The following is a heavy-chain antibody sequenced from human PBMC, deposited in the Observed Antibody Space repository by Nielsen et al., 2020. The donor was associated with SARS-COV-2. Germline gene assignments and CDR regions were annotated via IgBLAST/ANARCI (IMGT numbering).Heavy chain of an antibody. D-gene: IGHD3-16*01. J-gene: IGHJ4*02. V-gene: IGHV3-21*01. CDR2: ISSGSNYI. Sequence: GESLKISCAASGFSFNSYSMNWVRQAPGKGLEWVSSISSGSNYIYYADSVKGRFTISRDNAKNSLYLQMNSLRVEDTAVYYCASPLGEWAFDYWGQGTLVTVSS. CDR3: ASPLGEWAFDY. CDR1: GFSFNSYS.